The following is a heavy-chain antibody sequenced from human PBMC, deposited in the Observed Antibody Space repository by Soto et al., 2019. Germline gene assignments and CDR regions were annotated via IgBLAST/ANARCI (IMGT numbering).Heavy chain of an antibody. D-gene: IGHD5-12*01. J-gene: IGHJ4*02. CDR2: ISSSSNTV. CDR1: GFPFSTYP. CDR3: AREDRYSGYDYFDY. V-gene: IGHV3-48*02. Sequence: GGSLRLSGAASGFPFSTYPMNGVRQAPGRGLEWVSYISSSSNTVYYADSVKGRFTISRDNAKSSLYLQMNSLRDEDTAVYYCAREDRYSGYDYFDYWGQGALVTVSS.